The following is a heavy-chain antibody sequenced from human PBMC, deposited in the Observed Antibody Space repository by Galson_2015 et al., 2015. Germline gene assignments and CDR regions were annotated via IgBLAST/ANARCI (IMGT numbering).Heavy chain of an antibody. D-gene: IGHD1-20*01. CDR1: GVTFSSYA. J-gene: IGHJ3*02. CDR3: AREIGIPGGDAFDI. V-gene: IGHV1-69*13. CDR2: IIPIFGTA. Sequence: SVKVSCKASGVTFSSYAISWVRQAPGQGLEWMGGIIPIFGTANYAQKFQGRVTITADESTSTAYMELSSLRSEDTAVYYCAREIGIPGGDAFDIWGQGTMVTVSS.